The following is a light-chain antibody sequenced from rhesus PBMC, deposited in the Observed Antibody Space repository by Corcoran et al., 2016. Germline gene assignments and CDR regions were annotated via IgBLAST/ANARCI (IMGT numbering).Light chain of an antibody. Sequence: DIQMTQSPSSLSASVGDRVTITCRASQGISTYLNWYQQKPGKAPKRLIYKASSLESGVPSRFSGSGSGTDFTLTISSLQPEDFATYYCLQYNSDPLTFGGGTKVELK. CDR3: LQYNSDPLT. CDR2: KAS. CDR1: QGISTY. J-gene: IGKJ4*01. V-gene: IGKV1-43*02.